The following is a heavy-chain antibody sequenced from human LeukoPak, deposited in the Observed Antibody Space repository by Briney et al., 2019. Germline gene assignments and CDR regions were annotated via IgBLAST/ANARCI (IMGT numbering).Heavy chain of an antibody. CDR2: ISWNSGSI. CDR3: AKGESYYYDSSGPDY. V-gene: IGHV3-9*01. CDR1: GFTFDDYA. J-gene: IGHJ4*02. D-gene: IGHD3-22*01. Sequence: GGSLRLSCAASGFTFDDYAMPWVRQAPGKGLERVSGISWNSGSIGYADSVKGRFTISRDNAKNSLYLQMNSLRAEDTALYYCAKGESYYYDSSGPDYWGQGTLVTVSS.